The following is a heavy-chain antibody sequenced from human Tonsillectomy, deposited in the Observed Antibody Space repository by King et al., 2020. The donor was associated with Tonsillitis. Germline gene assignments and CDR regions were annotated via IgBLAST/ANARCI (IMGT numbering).Heavy chain of an antibody. CDR1: GFTFSSNW. Sequence: DVQLVESGGGVIQPGGSLRLSCVASGFTFSSNWIHWVRQVPGEGLVWVSFVNNDGSYTSYADAVKGRFTISRENAKNTLYLQMNSLRAEETGVYYCARGGAGALDYWGQGTLVTVSS. CDR3: ARGGAGALDY. CDR2: VNNDGSYT. V-gene: IGHV3-74*01. J-gene: IGHJ4*02. D-gene: IGHD1-26*01.